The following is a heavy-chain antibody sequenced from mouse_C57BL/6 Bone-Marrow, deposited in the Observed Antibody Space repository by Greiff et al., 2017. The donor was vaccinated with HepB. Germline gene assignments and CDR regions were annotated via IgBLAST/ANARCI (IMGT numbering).Heavy chain of an antibody. J-gene: IGHJ3*01. V-gene: IGHV1-69*01. CDR1: GYTFTSYW. CDR3: ARTLYYGNYALFAY. D-gene: IGHD2-1*01. CDR2: IDPSDSYT. Sequence: QVQLQQPGAELVMPGASVKLSCKASGYTFTSYWMHWVKQRPGQGLEWIGEIDPSDSYTNYNQKFKGKSTLTVDKSSSTAYMQLSSLTSDDSAVYYCARTLYYGNYALFAYWGQGTLVTVSA.